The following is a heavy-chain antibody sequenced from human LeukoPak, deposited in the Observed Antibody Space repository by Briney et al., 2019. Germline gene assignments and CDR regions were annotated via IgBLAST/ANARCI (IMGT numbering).Heavy chain of an antibody. D-gene: IGHD6-13*01. V-gene: IGHV3-23*01. CDR3: ASAIGSIWYEFDY. CDR1: QFTFSSYA. CDR2: ISGSGGST. Sequence: PGGSLRLSCAASQFTFSSYAMSWVRQAPGKGLEWVSGISGSGGSTYYADSVKGRFTISRDNFKNTLYLQMNSLRAEDTAVYYCASAIGSIWYEFDYWGQGTLVTVSS. J-gene: IGHJ4*02.